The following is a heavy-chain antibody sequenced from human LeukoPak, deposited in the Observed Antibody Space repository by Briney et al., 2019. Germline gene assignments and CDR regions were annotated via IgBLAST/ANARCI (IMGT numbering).Heavy chain of an antibody. CDR2: IWYDGSNK. D-gene: IGHD3-3*01. V-gene: IGHV3-33*01. Sequence: PGGSLRLSCAASGFTFSTYGMHWVRQAPGKGLEWEAVIWYDGSNKYYADSVRGRFTISRDNFKNTLYLQMNSLRAEDAAVYYCARDLEIGSSSYYFDYWGQGTLVTVSS. J-gene: IGHJ4*02. CDR3: ARDLEIGSSSYYFDY. CDR1: GFTFSTYG.